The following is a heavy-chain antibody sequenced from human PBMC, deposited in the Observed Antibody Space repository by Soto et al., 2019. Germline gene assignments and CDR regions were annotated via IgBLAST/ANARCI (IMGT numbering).Heavy chain of an antibody. CDR2: ISAYNGNT. CDR3: ARVGDCSSTSCRYYYYYGMDV. CDR1: GYTFTNYG. D-gene: IGHD2-2*01. Sequence: ASVKVSCKASGYTFTNYGIIWVRQAPGQGLEWMGWISAYNGNTNYAQKLQGRVTMTTDTSTSTAYMELRSLRSDDTAVYYCARVGDCSSTSCRYYYYYGMDVWGQGTTVTVSS. V-gene: IGHV1-18*01. J-gene: IGHJ6*02.